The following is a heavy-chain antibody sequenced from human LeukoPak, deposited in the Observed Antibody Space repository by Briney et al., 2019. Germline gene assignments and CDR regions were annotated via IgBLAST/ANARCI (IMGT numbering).Heavy chain of an antibody. J-gene: IGHJ4*02. CDR2: INGDESST. D-gene: IGHD3-10*01. CDR1: AFTFNTYW. V-gene: IGHV3-74*01. Sequence: GGSLRLSCAASAFTFNTYWMHWVRQVPGRGLEWVSRINGDESSTNYADSVKGRFTISRDNSKNTLYLQMNSLRAEDTAVYYCARVTTSGSYKFDNWGQGTLVTVSS. CDR3: ARVTTSGSYKFDN.